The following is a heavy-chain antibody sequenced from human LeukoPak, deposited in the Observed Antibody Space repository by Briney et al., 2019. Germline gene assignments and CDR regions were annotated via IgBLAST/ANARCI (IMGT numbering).Heavy chain of an antibody. CDR3: TTDREYCSSTSCYNWFDP. V-gene: IGHV3-15*01. D-gene: IGHD2-2*01. CDR2: IKSKTDGGTT. Sequence: GGSLRLSCAASGFTFSNAWMSWVRQAPGKGLEWVGRIKSKTDGGTTDYAAPVKGRLTISRDDSKTTLYLQMNSLKTEDTAVYYCTTDREYCSSTSCYNWFDPWGQGTLVTVSS. J-gene: IGHJ5*02. CDR1: GFTFSNAW.